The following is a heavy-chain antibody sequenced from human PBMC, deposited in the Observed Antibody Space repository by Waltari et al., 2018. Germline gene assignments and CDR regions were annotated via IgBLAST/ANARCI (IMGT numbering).Heavy chain of an antibody. J-gene: IGHJ3*02. CDR2: INAGNGNT. V-gene: IGHV1-3*01. Sequence: QVQLVQSGAEVKKPGASVKVSCKAYGYTFTSYAMHWVRQAPGQRLEWMGWINAGNGNTKYSQKFQGRVTITRDTSASTAYMELSSLRSEDTAVYYCARYGDYDAFDIWGQGTMVTVSS. CDR3: ARYGDYDAFDI. CDR1: GYTFTSYA. D-gene: IGHD4-17*01.